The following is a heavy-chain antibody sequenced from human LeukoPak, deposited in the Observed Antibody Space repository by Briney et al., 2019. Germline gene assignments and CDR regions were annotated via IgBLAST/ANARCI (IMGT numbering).Heavy chain of an antibody. CDR1: GGSLSSSSYY. D-gene: IGHD6-13*01. Sequence: SETLSLTCTVSGGSLSSSSYYWGWIRQPPGKGLEWIGSIYYSGSTYYNPSLKSRVTISVDTSKNQFSLKLSSVTAADTAVYYCARQRGHIEQQLVLDFDYWGQGTLVTVSS. CDR2: IYYSGST. J-gene: IGHJ4*02. V-gene: IGHV4-39*01. CDR3: ARQRGHIEQQLVLDFDY.